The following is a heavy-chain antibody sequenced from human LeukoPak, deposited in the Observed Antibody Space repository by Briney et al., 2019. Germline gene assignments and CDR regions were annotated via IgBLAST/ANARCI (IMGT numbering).Heavy chain of an antibody. CDR1: SYTFTNYA. CDR2: ISAYNGNT. D-gene: IGHD3-3*01. V-gene: IGHV1-18*01. Sequence: VASVKVSCKASSYTFTNYAFTWVRQAPGQGLEWMGWISAYNGNTNYAQKLQGRVTMTTDTSTSTAYMELRSLRSDDTAVYYCARGLEWLTRRHTWFDPWGQGTLVTVSP. CDR3: ARGLEWLTRRHTWFDP. J-gene: IGHJ5*02.